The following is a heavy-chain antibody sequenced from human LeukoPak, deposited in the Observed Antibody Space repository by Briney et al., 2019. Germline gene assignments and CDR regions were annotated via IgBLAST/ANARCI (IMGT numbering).Heavy chain of an antibody. V-gene: IGHV3-30*02. CDR1: GFTFSSYG. CDR2: IRYDGSNK. CDR3: AKDQTIFGVVTLLFDY. J-gene: IGHJ4*02. Sequence: GGSLRLSCAASGFTFSSYGMHWVRQAPGKGLEWVAFIRYDGSNKYYADSVKGRFTISRDNSKNTLYLQMNSLRAEDTAVYYCAKDQTIFGVVTLLFDYWGQGTLVTVSS. D-gene: IGHD3-3*01.